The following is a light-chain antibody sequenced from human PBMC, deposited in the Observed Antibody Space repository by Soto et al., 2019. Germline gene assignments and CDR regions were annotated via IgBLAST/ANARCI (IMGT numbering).Light chain of an antibody. CDR1: QSISSW. CDR2: KAS. CDR3: QQSYSTSIT. Sequence: DIQMTQSPSTLSASVGDRVTITCRASQSISSWLAWYQQKPGKAPKLPIYKASSLESGVPSRFSGSGSGTDFTLTISSLQPEDFATYYCQQSYSTSITFGQGTRLEIK. V-gene: IGKV1-5*03. J-gene: IGKJ5*01.